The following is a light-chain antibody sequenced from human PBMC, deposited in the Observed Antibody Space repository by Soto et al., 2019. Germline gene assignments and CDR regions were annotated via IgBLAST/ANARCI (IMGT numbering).Light chain of an antibody. V-gene: IGKV1-5*03. Sequence: DIPMTQSPSTLSASVGDRVTITCRASQSLSSWLAWYQQKPGKAPKLLIYKASNLESGVPSRFSGSGSATEFTLTISSLQPDDFATYYCQQYDSFPWTFGQGTKVEI. CDR1: QSLSSW. CDR2: KAS. J-gene: IGKJ1*01. CDR3: QQYDSFPWT.